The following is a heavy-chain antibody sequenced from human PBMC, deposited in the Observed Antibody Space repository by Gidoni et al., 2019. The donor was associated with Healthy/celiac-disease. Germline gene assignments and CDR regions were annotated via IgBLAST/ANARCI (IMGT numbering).Heavy chain of an antibody. CDR1: GGSFSGYY. CDR3: ARGRFYIAAAGPYLYYFDY. Sequence: QVQLQQWGAGLLKPSETLSLTCAVYGGSFSGYYWSWIRQPPGKGLEWIGEINHSGSTNYNPSLKSRVTISVDTSKNQFSLKLSSVTAADTAVYYCARGRFYIAAAGPYLYYFDYWGQGTLVTVSS. J-gene: IGHJ4*02. V-gene: IGHV4-34*01. D-gene: IGHD6-13*01. CDR2: INHSGST.